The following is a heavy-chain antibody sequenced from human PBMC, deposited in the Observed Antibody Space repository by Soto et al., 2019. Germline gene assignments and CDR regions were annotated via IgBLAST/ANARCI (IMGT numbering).Heavy chain of an antibody. D-gene: IGHD1-26*01. J-gene: IGHJ3*01. CDR3: AGADSGNYYHGFPM. Sequence: TVALGRSVSGGSGGRGVYYYDGIWQPPGQQLEWIGYIYDRVTTNYNSSLESRLTISVDTSQNVISLRLSSVTAADTAVYYCAGADSGNYYHGFPMWGTGKMATVS. CDR2: IYDRVTT. CDR1: GGSGGRGVYY. V-gene: IGHV4-61*08.